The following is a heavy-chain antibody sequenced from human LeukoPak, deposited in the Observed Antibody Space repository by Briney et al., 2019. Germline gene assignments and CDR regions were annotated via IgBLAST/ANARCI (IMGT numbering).Heavy chain of an antibody. Sequence: KSGGSLRLSCAASAFTFSSYTMNWVRQAPGKGLEWVSSISSSGSYIYYADSVKGRFTISRDNAKNSLYLQMNSLRAEDTAVYYCATPPTVTRNYWGQGTLVTVSS. CDR2: ISSSGSYI. CDR1: AFTFSSYT. J-gene: IGHJ4*02. D-gene: IGHD4-17*01. V-gene: IGHV3-21*04. CDR3: ATPPTVTRNY.